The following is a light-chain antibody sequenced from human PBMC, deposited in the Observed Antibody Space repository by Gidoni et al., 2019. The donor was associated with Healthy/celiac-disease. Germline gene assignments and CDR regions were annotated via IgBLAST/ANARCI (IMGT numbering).Light chain of an antibody. CDR2: GAS. J-gene: IGKJ2*04. CDR1: QSVSSSY. V-gene: IGKV3-20*01. Sequence: EIVLTQSPGTLSLSPGERATLSCRASQSVSSSYLAWYQQKPGQSLRLLIYGASSRATGIPDRFSGSGSGTDFTITISRLEPEDFAVYYCQQYGSSLMCSFGQGTKLEIK. CDR3: QQYGSSLMCS.